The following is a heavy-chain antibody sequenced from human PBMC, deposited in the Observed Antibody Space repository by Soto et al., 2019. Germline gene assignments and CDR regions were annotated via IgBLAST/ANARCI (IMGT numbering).Heavy chain of an antibody. V-gene: IGHV3-23*01. CDR3: AKEEGIQLWSGFDY. J-gene: IGHJ4*02. Sequence: GGSLRLSCAASGFTFSSYAMSWVRQAPGKELEWVSAISGSGCGTYYADSVKGRFTISRDNSKNTLYLQMNSLRAEDTAVYYCAKEEGIQLWSGFDYWGQGTLVTVSS. D-gene: IGHD5-18*01. CDR2: ISGSGCGT. CDR1: GFTFSSYA.